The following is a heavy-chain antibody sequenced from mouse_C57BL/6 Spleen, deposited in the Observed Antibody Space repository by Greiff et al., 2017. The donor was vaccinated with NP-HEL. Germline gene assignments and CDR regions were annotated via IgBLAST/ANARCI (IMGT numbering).Heavy chain of an antibody. CDR1: GYTFTDYE. CDR3: TRWLPSMDY. CDR2: IDPETGGT. D-gene: IGHD2-2*01. V-gene: IGHV1-15*01. J-gene: IGHJ4*01. Sequence: VQLKESGAELVRPGASVTLSCKASGYTFTDYEMHWVKQTPVHGLEWIGAIDPETGGTAYNQKFKGKAILTADKSSSTAYMELRSLTSEDSAVYYCTRWLPSMDYWGQGTSVTVSS.